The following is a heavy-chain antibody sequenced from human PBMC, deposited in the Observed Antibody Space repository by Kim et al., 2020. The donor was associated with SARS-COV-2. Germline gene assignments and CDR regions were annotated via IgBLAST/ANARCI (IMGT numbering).Heavy chain of an antibody. CDR1: GFTFSRFA. CDR3: AKVVSRAYAGTAAFDI. CDR2: IGGSGGTT. Sequence: GGSLRLSCATSGFTFSRFAMNWFRQAPGKGLEWVSAIGGSGGTTYYAESVKDRFTISRDNSKNTVFLQMRSLRVEDTAVYYCAKVVSRAYAGTAAFDIWG. V-gene: IGHV3-23*01. J-gene: IGHJ3*02. D-gene: IGHD3-10*01.